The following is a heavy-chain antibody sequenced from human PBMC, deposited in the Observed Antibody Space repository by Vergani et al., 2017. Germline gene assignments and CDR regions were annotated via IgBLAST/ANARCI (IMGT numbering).Heavy chain of an antibody. CDR1: GFIFTDYY. Sequence: QVQLVQSGAELKKPGASVRVSCKASGFIFTDYYIHWMRQAPAQGLEWIGWINPNGDATHYAQNFRGRVTLTRDTSSTTAYMDLASLTSDDTAIYYCARDHQGPTTLDYWGQGSLVTVSS. D-gene: IGHD1-26*01. V-gene: IGHV1-2*02. CDR3: ARDHQGPTTLDY. J-gene: IGHJ4*02. CDR2: INPNGDAT.